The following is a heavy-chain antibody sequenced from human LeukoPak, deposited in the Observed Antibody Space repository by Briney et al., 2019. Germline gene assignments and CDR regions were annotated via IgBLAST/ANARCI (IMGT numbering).Heavy chain of an antibody. Sequence: SETLSLTCAVSGYSISSGYYWGWIRLSPGKGLECIGIIYHSGSTYYTPSLKSRVTISVDTSKNQFSLKLSSVTAADTAVYYCARHMGNSSWYYYYMDVWGKGTTVTVSS. J-gene: IGHJ6*03. D-gene: IGHD6-13*01. CDR1: GYSISSGYY. CDR2: IYHSGST. CDR3: ARHMGNSSWYYYYMDV. V-gene: IGHV4-38-2*01.